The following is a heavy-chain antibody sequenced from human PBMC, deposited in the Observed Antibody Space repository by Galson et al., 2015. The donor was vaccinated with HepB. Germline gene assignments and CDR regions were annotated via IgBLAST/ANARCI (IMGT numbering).Heavy chain of an antibody. CDR1: GFPFNNAW. CDR2: IKRKTDGETT. CDR3: TTDVYYSTYWSWLDP. V-gene: IGHV3-15*01. D-gene: IGHD2-8*02. J-gene: IGHJ5*02. Sequence: SLRLSCAASGFPFNNAWMTWVRQAPGMGLEWVGRIKRKTDGETTDYAAPVKGRFTISRADSKNRLYLQMNSLKTEDTAVYYCTTDVYYSTYWSWLDPWGQGTLVTVSS.